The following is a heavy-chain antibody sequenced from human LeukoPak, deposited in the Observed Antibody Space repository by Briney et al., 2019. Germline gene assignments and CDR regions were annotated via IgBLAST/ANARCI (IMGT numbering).Heavy chain of an antibody. CDR2: IYHSGST. Sequence: SETLSLTCAVYGGSFSGYLWSWIRQPPGKGLEWIGEIYHSGSTNYNPSLKSRVTILVEKSKNQFSLKLTSVTAADTAVYYCAREERWELRSAFDIWGQGTMVTVSS. CDR1: GGSFSGYL. D-gene: IGHD1-26*01. J-gene: IGHJ3*02. V-gene: IGHV4-34*01. CDR3: AREERWELRSAFDI.